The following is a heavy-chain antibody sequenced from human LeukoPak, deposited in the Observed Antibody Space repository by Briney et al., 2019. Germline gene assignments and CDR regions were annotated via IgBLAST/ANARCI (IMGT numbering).Heavy chain of an antibody. V-gene: IGHV3-7*03. CDR1: GFTFSYHW. Sequence: PGGSLTLSCAASGFTFSYHWMTWVRQAPGKGLEWVANIKNDGAVKNYVDSVKGRFTISRDNAKNSLYLQMNSLRAEDTAVYYCASSHRVTIFGVGRGRYYFDYWGQGTLVTVSS. CDR3: ASSHRVTIFGVGRGRYYFDY. J-gene: IGHJ4*02. D-gene: IGHD3-3*01. CDR2: IKNDGAVK.